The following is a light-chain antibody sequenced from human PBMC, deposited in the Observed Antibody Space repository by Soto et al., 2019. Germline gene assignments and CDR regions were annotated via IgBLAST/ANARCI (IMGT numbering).Light chain of an antibody. Sequence: DIQMTQSPSTLSASVGDRVTVTCRASQSIIRWLAWYQQKPGKAPKLLIYDASSLQSGVPSRFSGSGSGTEFTLTSSSLQPDEFATYYCQQYSAYPWTFGQGTKVEIK. V-gene: IGKV1-5*01. CDR1: QSIIRW. J-gene: IGKJ1*01. CDR3: QQYSAYPWT. CDR2: DAS.